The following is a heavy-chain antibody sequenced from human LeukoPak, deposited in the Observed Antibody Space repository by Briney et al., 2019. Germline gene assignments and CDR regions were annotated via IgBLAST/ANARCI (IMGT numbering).Heavy chain of an antibody. J-gene: IGHJ6*02. Sequence: GGSLRLSCAASGFTFSDYYMSWIRQAPGKGLEWVSYISGSGNTIYYADSVKGRFTISRDNAKNSVYLHTNSLRADDTAVYYCAKEGGDFWNLWTPAGLYGMDVWGQGTTVTVSS. D-gene: IGHD3-3*01. CDR3: AKEGGDFWNLWTPAGLYGMDV. V-gene: IGHV3-11*01. CDR1: GFTFSDYY. CDR2: ISGSGNTI.